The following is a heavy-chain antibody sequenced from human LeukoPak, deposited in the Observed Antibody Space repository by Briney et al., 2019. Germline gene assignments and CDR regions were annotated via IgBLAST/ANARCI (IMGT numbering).Heavy chain of an antibody. CDR2: ISAYNGNT. V-gene: IGHV1-18*01. D-gene: IGHD6-19*01. J-gene: IGHJ4*02. Sequence: ASVKVSCEASGYTFTSYGISWVRQAPGQGLEWMGWISAYNGNTNYAQKLQGRVTMTTDTSTSTVYMELRSLRSDDTAVYYCARDRGSSGWSDYWGQGTLVTVSS. CDR3: ARDRGSSGWSDY. CDR1: GYTFTSYG.